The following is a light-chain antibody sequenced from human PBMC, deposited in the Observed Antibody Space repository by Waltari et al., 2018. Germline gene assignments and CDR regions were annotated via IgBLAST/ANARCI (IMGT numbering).Light chain of an antibody. CDR3: CSFTSSSTWV. CDR1: TSDLGGYNY. Sequence: QSALTQPASVSGSPGQSITISCTGTTSDLGGYNYVSWYQQHPGKAPKLILYDVTSRPSGVSNRFSGSKSGNPASLTISGLQPEDEADYYCCSFTSSSTWVFGGGTKLTVL. J-gene: IGLJ3*02. V-gene: IGLV2-14*03. CDR2: DVT.